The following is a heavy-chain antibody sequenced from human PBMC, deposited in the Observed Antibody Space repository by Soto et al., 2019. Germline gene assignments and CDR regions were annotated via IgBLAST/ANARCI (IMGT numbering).Heavy chain of an antibody. D-gene: IGHD6-19*01. V-gene: IGHV6-1*01. J-gene: IGHJ4*02. CDR2: TYYRSNWRH. CDR1: GDSVCSNTAA. CDR3: ARGVAGSGFDL. Sequence: QTLSLACAISGDSVCSNTAAWNWIRSSPSRGLEWLGRTYYRSNWRHDYAVSVKSRITVNPDTSKNHFSLQLNSVTPDDTAVYYCARGVAGSGFDLWGQGTLVTVSS.